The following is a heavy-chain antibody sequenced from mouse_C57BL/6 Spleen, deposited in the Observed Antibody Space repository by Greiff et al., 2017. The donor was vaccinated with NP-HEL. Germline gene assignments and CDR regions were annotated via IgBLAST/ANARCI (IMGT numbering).Heavy chain of an antibody. CDR2: IYPRSGNT. CDR3: ARGDDYDGAWFAY. J-gene: IGHJ3*01. Sequence: VQLQQSGAELARPGASVKLSCKASGYTFTSYGISWVKQRTGQGLEWIGEIYPRSGNTYYNEKFKGKATLTADKSSSTAYMELRSRTSEDSAVYFCARGDDYDGAWFAYWGQGTLVTVSA. D-gene: IGHD2-4*01. V-gene: IGHV1-81*01. CDR1: GYTFTSYG.